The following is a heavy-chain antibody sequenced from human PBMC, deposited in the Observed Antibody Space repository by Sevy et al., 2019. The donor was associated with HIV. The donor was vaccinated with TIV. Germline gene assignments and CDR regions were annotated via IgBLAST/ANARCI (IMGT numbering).Heavy chain of an antibody. CDR1: GFTFSSYA. CDR3: ARDPENIVVVPAAIGGGRFDP. J-gene: IGHJ5*02. V-gene: IGHV3-30*04. CDR2: ISYDGSNK. D-gene: IGHD2-2*01. Sequence: GGSLRLSCAASGFTFSSYAMHWVRQAPGKGLEWVAVISYDGSNKYYADSVKGRFTISRDNSKNTLYLQMNSLRAEDTAMYYCARDPENIVVVPAAIGGGRFDPWGQGTLVTVSS.